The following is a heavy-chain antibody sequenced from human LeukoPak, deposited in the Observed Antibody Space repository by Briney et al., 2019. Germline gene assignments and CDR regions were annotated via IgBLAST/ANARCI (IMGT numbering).Heavy chain of an antibody. V-gene: IGHV3-11*01. Sequence: PGGSLRLSCAASGFTVSSNYMSWVRQAPGKGLEWVSYISSSGSTIYYADSVKGRFTISRDNAKNSLYLQMNSLRAEDTAVYYCARVLAPPKAFDIWGQGTMVTVSS. CDR3: ARVLAPPKAFDI. CDR1: GFTVSSNY. CDR2: ISSSGSTI. J-gene: IGHJ3*02.